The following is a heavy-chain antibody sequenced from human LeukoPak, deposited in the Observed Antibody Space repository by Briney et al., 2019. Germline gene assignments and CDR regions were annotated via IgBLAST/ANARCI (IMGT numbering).Heavy chain of an antibody. CDR3: ANNLYYYDSSGYSIFDY. CDR1: GFTFSSYG. J-gene: IGHJ4*02. D-gene: IGHD3-22*01. Sequence: GGSLRLSCAASGFTFSSYGMHWVRQAPGKGLEWVAVIWYDGTNKYYADSVKGRFTISRDNSKNTLFLQMNSLRAEDTAVYYCANNLYYYDSSGYSIFDYWGQGTLVTVSS. CDR2: IWYDGTNK. V-gene: IGHV3-33*06.